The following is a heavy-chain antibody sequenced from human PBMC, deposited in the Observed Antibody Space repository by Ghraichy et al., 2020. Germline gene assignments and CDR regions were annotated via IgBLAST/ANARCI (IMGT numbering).Heavy chain of an antibody. CDR1: GFTFSSYW. J-gene: IGHJ6*02. CDR3: ARGRSTVTRGYYYYGMDV. V-gene: IGHV3-74*01. D-gene: IGHD4-17*01. CDR2: INSDGRST. Sequence: GGSLRLSCAASGFTFSSYWMHWVRQAPGKGLVWVPRINSDGRSTSYADSVKGRFTISRDNAKNTLYLQMNSLRAEDTAVYYCARGRSTVTRGYYYYGMDVWGQGTTVTVSS.